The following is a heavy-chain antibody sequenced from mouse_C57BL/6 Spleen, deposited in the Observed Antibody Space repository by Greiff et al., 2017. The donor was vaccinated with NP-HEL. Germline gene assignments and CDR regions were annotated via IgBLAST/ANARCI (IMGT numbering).Heavy chain of an antibody. CDR1: GFSLTSYG. Sequence: VKLMESGPGLVAPSQSLSITCTVSGFSLTSYGVDWVRQSPGKGLEWLGVIWGVGSTNYNSAPKSRLSISKDNSKSQVFLKMNSLQTDDTAMYYCAIYDYDGWFAYWGQGTLVTVSA. CDR2: IWGVGST. J-gene: IGHJ3*01. V-gene: IGHV2-6*01. CDR3: AIYDYDGWFAY. D-gene: IGHD2-4*01.